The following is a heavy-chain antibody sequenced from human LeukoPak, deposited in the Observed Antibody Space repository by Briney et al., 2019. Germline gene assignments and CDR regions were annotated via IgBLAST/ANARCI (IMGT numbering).Heavy chain of an antibody. D-gene: IGHD2-21*01. CDR2: ISGSGGST. V-gene: IGHV3-23*01. J-gene: IGHJ4*02. CDR1: GGSVSDYY. Sequence: ETLSLTCTVSGGSVSDYYWSWIRQAPGKGLEWVSAISGSGGSTYYADSVKGRFTISRDNSKNTLHLQMNSLRAEDTAVYYCAKDPAYFSGPEGWGQGTLVTVSS. CDR3: AKDPAYFSGPEG.